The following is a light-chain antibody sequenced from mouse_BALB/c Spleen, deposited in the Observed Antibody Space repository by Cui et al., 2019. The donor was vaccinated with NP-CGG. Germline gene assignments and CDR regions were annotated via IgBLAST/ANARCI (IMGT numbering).Light chain of an antibody. J-gene: IGLJ1*01. CDR1: TGAVTTSNY. CDR2: GTK. Sequence: AVVTQESALTTSPGETVTLTCRSSTGAVTTSNYANWVQEKPDHLFTGLIGGTKNRAPGAPARFSGSLIGDKAALTITGAQTEDEAIYFCALWYSNHWVFGGGTKLTVL. CDR3: ALWYSNHWV. V-gene: IGLV1*01.